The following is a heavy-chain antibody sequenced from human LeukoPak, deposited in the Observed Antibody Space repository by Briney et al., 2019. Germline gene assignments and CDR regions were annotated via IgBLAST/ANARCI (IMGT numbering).Heavy chain of an antibody. J-gene: IGHJ6*02. V-gene: IGHV1-2*02. Sequence: ASVKVPCKASGYTFTGYYMHWVRQAPGQGLEWMGWINPNSGGTNYAQKFQGRVTMTRDTSISTAYMELSRLRSDDTAVYYCARTIAAADLYYYYGMDVWGQGTTVTVSS. CDR1: GYTFTGYY. CDR3: ARTIAAADLYYYYGMDV. D-gene: IGHD6-13*01. CDR2: INPNSGGT.